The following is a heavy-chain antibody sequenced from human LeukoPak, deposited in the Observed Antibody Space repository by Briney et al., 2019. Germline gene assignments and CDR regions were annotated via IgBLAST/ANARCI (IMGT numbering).Heavy chain of an antibody. Sequence: GGSLRLSCAASGFTFSSYGMHWVRQAPGKGLEWVAVISYDGSNKYYADSVKGRFTISRDNSKNTLYLQMNSLRAEDTVVYYCAKERHAYYDSSGLFGYWGQGTLVTVSS. CDR2: ISYDGSNK. J-gene: IGHJ4*02. V-gene: IGHV3-30*18. CDR3: AKERHAYYDSSGLFGY. CDR1: GFTFSSYG. D-gene: IGHD3-22*01.